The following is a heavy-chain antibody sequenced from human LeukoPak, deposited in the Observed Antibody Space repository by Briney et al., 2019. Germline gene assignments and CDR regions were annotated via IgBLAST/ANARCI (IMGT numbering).Heavy chain of an antibody. V-gene: IGHV3-30*02. J-gene: IGHJ4*02. CDR3: AREGRYNWKGVFDY. D-gene: IGHD1-20*01. CDR1: GFTFSSYG. Sequence: GGSLRLSCAASGFTFSSYGMHWVRQAPGKGLEWVAFIRYDGSNKYYADSVKGRFTISRDNSKNTLYLQMNSLRAEDTAVYYCAREGRYNWKGVFDYWGQGTLVTVSS. CDR2: IRYDGSNK.